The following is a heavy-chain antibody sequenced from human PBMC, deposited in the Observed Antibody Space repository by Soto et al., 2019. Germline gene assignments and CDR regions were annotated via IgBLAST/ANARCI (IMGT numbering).Heavy chain of an antibody. J-gene: IGHJ6*02. D-gene: IGHD3-3*01. Sequence: SATLSLTCTVSGGSVSSGSYYWSWIRQPPGKGLEGIGDIYYSGSTNYNPSLKSRVTISVDTSKNQFSLKLSSVTAADTAVYYCARATYYDFWSGYYVGGGAAYYYGLDVWGQGTTVTVSS. CDR2: IYYSGST. V-gene: IGHV4-61*01. CDR3: ARATYYDFWSGYYVGGGAAYYYGLDV. CDR1: GGSVSSGSYY.